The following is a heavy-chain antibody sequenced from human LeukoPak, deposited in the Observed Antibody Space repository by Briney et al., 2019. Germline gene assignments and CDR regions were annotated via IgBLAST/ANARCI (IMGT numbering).Heavy chain of an antibody. V-gene: IGHV3-53*01. CDR2: YSGGST. CDR3: ARGDGSWGAFDI. J-gene: IGHJ3*02. D-gene: IGHD1-26*01. Sequence: YSGGSTYYADSVKGRFTISRDNSKNTLYLQMNSLRAEDTAVYYCARGDGSWGAFDIWGQGTMVTVSS.